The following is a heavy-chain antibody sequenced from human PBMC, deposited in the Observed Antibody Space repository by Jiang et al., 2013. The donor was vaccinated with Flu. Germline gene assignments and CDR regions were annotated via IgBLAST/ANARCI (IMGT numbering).Heavy chain of an antibody. Sequence: PGLVKPSETLSLTCTVSGASISSDYWSWIRQSPGKGLEWLAFISYSGTTNYSPSLKTRVTISLDTSKNQFSLKLSSVTAADTAVYYCARGGASSRPFDFWGQGTLVTVSS. D-gene: IGHD1-26*01. J-gene: IGHJ4*02. CDR2: ISYSGTT. CDR1: GASISSDY. CDR3: ARGGASSRPFDF. V-gene: IGHV4-59*01.